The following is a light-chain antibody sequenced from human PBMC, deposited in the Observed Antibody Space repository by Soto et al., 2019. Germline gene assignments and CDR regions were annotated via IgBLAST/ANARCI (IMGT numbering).Light chain of an antibody. Sequence: QSVLTQPPSVSGAPGQRVTISCTGSSSNIGAGYDVHWYQQLPGTAPKLLIYGNSNRPSGVPDRFFGSKSGTSASLAITRMHAEDVAADYWQSYDSTLSVVVFGGGTNLTVL. CDR1: SSNIGAGYD. V-gene: IGLV1-40*01. CDR3: QSYDSTLSVVV. J-gene: IGLJ2*01. CDR2: GNS.